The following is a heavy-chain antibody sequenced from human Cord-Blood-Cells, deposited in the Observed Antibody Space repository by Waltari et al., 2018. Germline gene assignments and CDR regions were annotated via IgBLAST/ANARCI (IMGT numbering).Heavy chain of an antibody. CDR2: IYSGGST. D-gene: IGHD7-27*01. V-gene: IGHV3-53*04. Sequence: EVQLVESGGGLVQPGGSLRLSCAASGFTVSSHYMSWVRQAPGKGLEWVSVIYSGGSTYYAASVKGRFTISRHNSKNTLYLQMNSLRAEDTAVYYCARDELTGDRGRGDWGQGTLVTVSS. J-gene: IGHJ4*02. CDR3: ARDELTGDRGRGD. CDR1: GFTVSSHY.